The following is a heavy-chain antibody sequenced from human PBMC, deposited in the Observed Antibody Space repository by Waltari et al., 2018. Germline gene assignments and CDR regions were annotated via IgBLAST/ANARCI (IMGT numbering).Heavy chain of an antibody. V-gene: IGHV1-24*01. CDR3: ATAPITDFWSGYLGYFDY. Sequence: QVQLVQSGAEVKKPGASVKVSCKVSGYTLTELSMHWVRQAPGKGLEWMGGFYPEDGETIYAQKFQGRVTMTEDTSTDTAYMELSSLRSEDTAVYYCATAPITDFWSGYLGYFDYWGQGTLVTVSS. D-gene: IGHD3-3*01. CDR1: GYTLTELS. J-gene: IGHJ4*02. CDR2: FYPEDGET.